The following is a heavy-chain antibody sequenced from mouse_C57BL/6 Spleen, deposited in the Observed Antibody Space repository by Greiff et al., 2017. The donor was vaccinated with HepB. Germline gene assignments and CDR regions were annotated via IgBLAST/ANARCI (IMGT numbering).Heavy chain of an antibody. V-gene: IGHV3-1*01. CDR2: ISYSGST. CDR3: ARGVYYGNPYAMDY. Sequence: EVQLVESGPGMVKPSQSLSLTCTVTGYSITSGYDWHWIRHFPGNKLEWMGYISYSGSTNYNPSLKSRISITHDTSKNHFFLKLNSVTTEDTATYYCARGVYYGNPYAMDYWGQGTSVTVSS. CDR1: GYSITSGYD. D-gene: IGHD2-1*01. J-gene: IGHJ4*01.